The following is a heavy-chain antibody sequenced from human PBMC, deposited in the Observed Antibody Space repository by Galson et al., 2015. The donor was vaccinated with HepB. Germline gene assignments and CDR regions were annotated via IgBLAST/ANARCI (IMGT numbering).Heavy chain of an antibody. CDR2: IGTAGDT. Sequence: SLRLSCAASGFTFSSYDMHWVRHATGKGLEWVSAIGTAGDTYYPVSVKGRFTISRANAKNSLYLQMNSLRAGDTAVYYCARSWGGSYPGGVDAFDVWGQGTMFTVSS. J-gene: IGHJ3*01. CDR1: GFTFSSYD. V-gene: IGHV3-13*04. D-gene: IGHD1-26*01. CDR3: ARSWGGSYPGGVDAFDV.